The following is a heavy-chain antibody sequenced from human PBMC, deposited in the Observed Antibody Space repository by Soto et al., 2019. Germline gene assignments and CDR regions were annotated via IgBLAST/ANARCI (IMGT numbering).Heavy chain of an antibody. CDR3: ERFMGGHGYGMDV. CDR1: GFSFSIYT. J-gene: IGHJ6*02. D-gene: IGHD1-26*01. V-gene: IGHV3-48*02. CDR2: ISSGSNNI. Sequence: VSLRRSSAACGFSFSIYTMNGVLQAPGKGLEWVSSISSGSNNIYYADSVKGRFTISRDNAENSLYLQVNTLRDEDTAVYYCERFMGGHGYGMDVCGRGTTVTVSS.